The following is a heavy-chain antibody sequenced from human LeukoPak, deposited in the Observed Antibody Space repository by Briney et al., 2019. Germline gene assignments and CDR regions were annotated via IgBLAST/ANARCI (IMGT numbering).Heavy chain of an antibody. CDR2: IRNDGIDK. V-gene: IGHV3-30*02. J-gene: IGHJ4*02. CDR3: EAVAGVFDY. D-gene: IGHD6-19*01. Sequence: GGSLRLSCAASGFSFKDYNMHWVRQAPGKGLEWVAFIRNDGIDKYYADSVKGRFTISRDNLKSAVYLQMNRLRLEDTAVYYCEAVAGVFDYWGQGILVSVSS. CDR1: GFSFKDYN.